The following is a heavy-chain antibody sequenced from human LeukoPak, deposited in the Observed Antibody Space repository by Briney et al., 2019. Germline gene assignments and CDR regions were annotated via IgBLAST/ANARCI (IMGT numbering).Heavy chain of an antibody. CDR3: ARVVYDFWSGYYSGWFDP. V-gene: IGHV4-39*07. Sequence: SETLSLTCTVSGGSISSSSYYWGWIRQPPGKGLEWIGSIYYSGSTYYNPSHKSRVTISVDASKNQFSLKLSSVTAADTAVYYCARVVYDFWSGYYSGWFDPWGQGTLVTVSS. CDR2: IYYSGST. D-gene: IGHD3-3*01. CDR1: GGSISSSSYY. J-gene: IGHJ5*02.